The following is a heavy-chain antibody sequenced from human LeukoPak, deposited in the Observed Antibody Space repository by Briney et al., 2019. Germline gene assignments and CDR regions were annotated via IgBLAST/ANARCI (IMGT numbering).Heavy chain of an antibody. CDR2: ISGSGGST. V-gene: IGHV3-23*01. J-gene: IGHJ6*02. CDR3: AKDLSPLYYYYGMDV. CDR1: GFTFSSYA. Sequence: GGSLRLSCAASGFTFSSYAMSWVRQAPGKGLEWVSGISGSGGSTYYADSVKGRFAISRDNSKNTLYLQMNSLSAEDTAVYYCAKDLSPLYYYYGMDVWGQGTTVTVSS.